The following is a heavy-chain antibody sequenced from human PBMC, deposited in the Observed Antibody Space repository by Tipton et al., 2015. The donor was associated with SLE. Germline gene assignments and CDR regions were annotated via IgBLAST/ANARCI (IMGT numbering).Heavy chain of an antibody. CDR2: IYYSGTT. D-gene: IGHD6-6*01. V-gene: IGHV4-31*03. Sequence: TLSLTCTVSGGSIISGFYYWSWIRQRPGKGLEWIGCIYYSGTTYYNPSLKSRLSISLDSSKNQFSLNLTSVTAADTAFYYCAGVNSTSSAFGVWGQGTMVT. CDR3: AGVNSTSSAFGV. J-gene: IGHJ3*01. CDR1: GGSIISGFYY.